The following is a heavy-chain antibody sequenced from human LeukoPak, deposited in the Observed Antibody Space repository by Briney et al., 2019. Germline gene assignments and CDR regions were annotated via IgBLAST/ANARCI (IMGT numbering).Heavy chain of an antibody. V-gene: IGHV1-69*13. CDR1: GGTFSSYA. CDR3: ASRVDHCSGGSCYSGPYYYGMDV. D-gene: IGHD2-15*01. J-gene: IGHJ6*02. CDR2: IIPIFGTA. Sequence: ASVKVSCKASGGTFSSYAISWVRQAPGQGLEWMGGIIPIFGTANYAQKFQGRVTITADESTSTAYMELSSLRSEDTAVYYCASRVDHCSGGSCYSGPYYYGMDVWGQGTTVTVSS.